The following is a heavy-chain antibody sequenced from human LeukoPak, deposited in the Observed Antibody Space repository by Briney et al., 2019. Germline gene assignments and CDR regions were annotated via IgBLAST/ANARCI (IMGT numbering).Heavy chain of an antibody. J-gene: IGHJ3*02. CDR1: GFRFGGFW. CDR2: INQDGSEK. CDR3: TRDVREAYDI. V-gene: IGHV3-7*01. Sequence: GGSLRLSCEASGFRFGGFWMNWVRQAPGKGPERVANINQDGSEKLYVDPVKGRFTISRDNAKNSLYLQMNSLRVEDTAVYYCTRDVREAYDIWGHGTMVTVSS. D-gene: IGHD3-16*01.